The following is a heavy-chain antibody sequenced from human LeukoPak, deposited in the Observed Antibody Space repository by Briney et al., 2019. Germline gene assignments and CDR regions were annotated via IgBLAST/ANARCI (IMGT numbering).Heavy chain of an antibody. CDR2: INPNSGGT. Sequence: GASVKVSCKASGYTFTGYYMHWVRQAPGQGLEWMGWINPNSGGTNYAQKFQGWVTMTRDTSISTAYMELSRLRSDDTAVYYCAKDQAATGLLAFDIWGQGTSVIVSS. CDR3: AKDQAATGLLAFDI. D-gene: IGHD6-13*01. CDR1: GYTFTGYY. J-gene: IGHJ3*02. V-gene: IGHV1-2*04.